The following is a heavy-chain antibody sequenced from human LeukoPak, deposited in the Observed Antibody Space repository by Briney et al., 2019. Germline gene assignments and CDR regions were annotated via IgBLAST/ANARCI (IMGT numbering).Heavy chain of an antibody. CDR3: AKSPIVVVPAALISDWFDP. CDR1: GFTFSSYG. V-gene: IGHV3-30*02. CDR2: IRYDGSKK. Sequence: GGSLRLSCAASGFTFSSYGMRWVRQAPGKGLEWVAFIRYDGSKKYYADSVKGRFTISRDNSKNTLYLQMNSLRAEDTAVYYCAKSPIVVVPAALISDWFDPWGQGTLVTVSS. D-gene: IGHD2-2*01. J-gene: IGHJ5*02.